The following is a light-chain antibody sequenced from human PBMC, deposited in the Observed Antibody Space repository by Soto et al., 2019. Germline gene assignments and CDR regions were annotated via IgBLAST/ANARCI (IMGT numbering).Light chain of an antibody. J-gene: IGKJ2*03. Sequence: DIQMTQSPSTLSASIGDRVTITCRASQSLSNWLAWYQQKQGKAPKLLIYDASSLKSGVPSRFSGSGSGTEFTLTISRLQPDDFATYSCQQYNSYSFSFGQGTKLEI. CDR2: DAS. V-gene: IGKV1-5*01. CDR1: QSLSNW. CDR3: QQYNSYSFS.